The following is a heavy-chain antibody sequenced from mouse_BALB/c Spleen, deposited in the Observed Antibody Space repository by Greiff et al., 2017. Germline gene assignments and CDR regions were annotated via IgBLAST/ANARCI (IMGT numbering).Heavy chain of an antibody. D-gene: IGHD1-1*01. J-gene: IGHJ4*01. CDR2: IDPYNGGT. Sequence: SGPELVKPGASVKVSCKASGYAFTSYNMYWVKQSHGKSLEWIGYIDPYNGGTSYNQKFKGKATLTVDKSSSTAYMHLNSLTSEDSAVYYWARKRNYYGSSDYAMDYWGKGTSVTVSA. V-gene: IGHV1S135*01. CDR3: ARKRNYYGSSDYAMDY. CDR1: GYAFTSYN.